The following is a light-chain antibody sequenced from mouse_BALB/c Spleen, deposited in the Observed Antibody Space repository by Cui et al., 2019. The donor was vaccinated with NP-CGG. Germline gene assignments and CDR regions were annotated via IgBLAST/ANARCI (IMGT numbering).Light chain of an antibody. Sequence: QTVVTQESALTTSPGKTVTLTCRSSTRAVTTSNYANWVQEKPDHLFTGLIGGTKNRAPGFPARFSGSLIGDKAALTITGAQTEDESVYFCALWYSNHWVFGGGTKLTVL. CDR3: ALWYSNHWV. CDR1: TRAVTTSNY. V-gene: IGLV1*01. J-gene: IGLJ1*01. CDR2: GTK.